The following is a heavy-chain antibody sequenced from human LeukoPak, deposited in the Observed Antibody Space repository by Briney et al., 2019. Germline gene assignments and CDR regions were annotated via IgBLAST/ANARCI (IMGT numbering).Heavy chain of an antibody. CDR2: INHSGST. D-gene: IGHD3-10*01. CDR1: GGSISSSSTNC. Sequence: PSETLSLTCAVSGGSISSSSTNCWTWVRQPPGKGLEWIGEINHSGSTNYNPSLKSRVTISVDTSKNQFSLKLSSVTAADTAVYYCARLGGLRTPGYYYGMDVWGQGTTVTVSS. CDR3: ARLGGLRTPGYYYGMDV. J-gene: IGHJ6*02. V-gene: IGHV4-4*02.